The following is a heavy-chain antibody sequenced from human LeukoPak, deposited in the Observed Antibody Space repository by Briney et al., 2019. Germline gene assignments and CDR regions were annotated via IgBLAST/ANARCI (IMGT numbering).Heavy chain of an antibody. V-gene: IGHV3-74*01. CDR1: GFTFSSYW. D-gene: IGHD1-26*01. CDR3: ATKLVGTKSSEFEY. J-gene: IGHJ4*02. Sequence: GGPLRLSCAASGFTFSSYWMHWVRHAAGKGLVWVLRINSDGSGTTYADSVKGRFTISRDNAKNTLYLQMNSLRAEDTAVYYCATKLVGTKSSEFEYWGQGTLVTVSS. CDR2: INSDGSGT.